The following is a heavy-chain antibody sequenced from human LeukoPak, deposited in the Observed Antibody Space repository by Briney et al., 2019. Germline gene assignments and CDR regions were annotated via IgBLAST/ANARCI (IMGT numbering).Heavy chain of an antibody. V-gene: IGHV1-69*04. CDR1: GYTFTSYG. J-gene: IGHJ4*02. CDR2: VIPTLGIA. CDR3: AREYGGAYSYGYYY. D-gene: IGHD5-18*01. Sequence: ASVKVSCKASGYTFTSYGISWVRQAPGQGLEWVGRVIPTLGIANYAQSFQGRVTITADKSTGTAYMELSSLRSEDTAVYYCAREYGGAYSYGYYYWGQGTPVSVSS.